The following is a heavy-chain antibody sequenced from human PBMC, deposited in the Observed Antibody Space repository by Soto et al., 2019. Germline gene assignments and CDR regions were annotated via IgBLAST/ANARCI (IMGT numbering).Heavy chain of an antibody. Sequence: QLQLQESGPGLVKPSETLSLTCTVSGGSISSSSYYWGWIRQPPGKGLEWIGSIYYSRSTYYNPSRKSRVTISVDTSKNQFSLKLSSVTAADTAVYYCARQDIVVVPAAYFDYWGQGTLVTVSS. CDR1: GGSISSSSYY. V-gene: IGHV4-39*01. CDR2: IYYSRST. D-gene: IGHD2-2*01. J-gene: IGHJ4*02. CDR3: ARQDIVVVPAAYFDY.